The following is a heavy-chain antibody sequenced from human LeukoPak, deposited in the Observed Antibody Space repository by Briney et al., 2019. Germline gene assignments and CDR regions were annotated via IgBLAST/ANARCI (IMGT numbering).Heavy chain of an antibody. D-gene: IGHD6-13*01. J-gene: IGHJ4*02. CDR1: GYSFTSYG. CDR2: ISAYNGNT. Sequence: GASVKVSCKASGYSFTSYGISWVRQAPGQGLEWMGWISAYNGNTNYAQRLQGRVTMTTDTSTSTAYMELRSLRSGDTAVYYCARDLTGYSSSPSPHFDYWGQGTLVTVSS. V-gene: IGHV1-18*01. CDR3: ARDLTGYSSSPSPHFDY.